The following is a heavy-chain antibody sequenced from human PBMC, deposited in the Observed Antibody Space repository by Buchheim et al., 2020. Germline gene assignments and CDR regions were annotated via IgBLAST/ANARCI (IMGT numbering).Heavy chain of an antibody. CDR3: AKEIVGATVDS. CDR2: ISGRGGGT. D-gene: IGHD1-26*01. V-gene: IGHV3-23*01. J-gene: IGHJ4*02. CDR1: GFIFSSYV. Sequence: EVQLLESGGGLVQPGGSLRLSCAASGFIFSSYVMSWVRQAPGKGLEWVSGISGRGGGTYYADSVKGRFSISRDNSKNTLYLQMNSLRVEDTAVYYCAKEIVGATVDSWGQGTL.